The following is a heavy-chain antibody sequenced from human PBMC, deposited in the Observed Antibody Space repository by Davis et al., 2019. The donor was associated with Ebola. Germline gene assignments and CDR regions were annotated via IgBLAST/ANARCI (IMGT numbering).Heavy chain of an antibody. CDR1: GFTFRSYS. CDR3: AREYEDVLGFLEWGKKRDYYAMDV. Sequence: GESLKISCAASGFTFRSYSMNWVRQAPGKGLEWVSYISSSSNSIYYADSVKGRFTISRDNAKNSLYLQMNSLRAEDTAVYYCAREYEDVLGFLEWGKKRDYYAMDVWGQGTTVTVSS. D-gene: IGHD3-3*01. CDR2: ISSSSNSI. V-gene: IGHV3-48*01. J-gene: IGHJ6*02.